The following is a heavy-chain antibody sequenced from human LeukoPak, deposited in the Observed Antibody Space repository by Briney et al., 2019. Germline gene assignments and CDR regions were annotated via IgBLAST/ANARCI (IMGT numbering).Heavy chain of an antibody. CDR2: IWYDGSNK. V-gene: IGHV3-33*03. CDR1: GFTFSSCG. CDR3: AKDYCSSTTCYYNY. Sequence: GGSLRLSCAASGFTFSSCGMHWVRQAPGKGLEWVAVIWYDGSNKYYADSVKGRFTISRDNAKNSLFLQMNSLRAEDTALYYRAKDYCSSTTCYYNYWGQGTLVTVSS. J-gene: IGHJ4*02. D-gene: IGHD2-2*01.